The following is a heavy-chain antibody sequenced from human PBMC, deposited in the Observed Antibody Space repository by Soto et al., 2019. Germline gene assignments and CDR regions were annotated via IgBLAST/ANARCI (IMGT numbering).Heavy chain of an antibody. V-gene: IGHV3-23*01. J-gene: IGHJ4*02. CDR3: AKASAGYTSSSLSL. CDR1: GFTFSSYA. CDR2: ISDNGVGT. D-gene: IGHD6-13*01. Sequence: EVQLLESGGGLVQPGESLRLSCAASGFTFSSYAMSWVRQAPGKGLQWVSVISDNGVGTYYADSVKGRFTISRDASKNTVYLLMNSLRAEDTAIYHCAKASAGYTSSSLSLWGQGTLVTVSS.